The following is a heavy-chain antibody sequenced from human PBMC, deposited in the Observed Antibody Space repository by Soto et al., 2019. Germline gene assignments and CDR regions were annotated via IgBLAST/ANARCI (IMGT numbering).Heavy chain of an antibody. V-gene: IGHV3-23*01. D-gene: IGHD1-26*01. J-gene: IGHJ6*02. CDR3: AKAKGRSNFYYSGLDV. CDR1: GFTFGSYG. Sequence: GGSLRLSCAASGFTFGSYGMTWVRQAPGKGLECVSGITAATGTTYYADSVKGRFTISRDLSTNTLFLQMNSLRAADSAVYYCAKAKGRSNFYYSGLDVWGQGTTVTVPS. CDR2: ITAATGTT.